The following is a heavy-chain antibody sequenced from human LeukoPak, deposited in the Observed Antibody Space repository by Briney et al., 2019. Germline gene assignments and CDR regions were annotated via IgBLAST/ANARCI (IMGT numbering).Heavy chain of an antibody. CDR3: ARGGLRNYGSGSYSLFDY. CDR2: INPNSGGT. CDR1: GYTFTGYY. J-gene: IGHJ4*02. Sequence: ASVKVSCKASGYTFTGYYMHWVRQAPGQGLEWMGWINPNSGGTNYAQKFQGRVTMTRDTSISTAYMELSRLRSDDTAVYYCARGGLRNYGSGSYSLFDYWGQGTLVTVSS. D-gene: IGHD3-10*01. V-gene: IGHV1-2*02.